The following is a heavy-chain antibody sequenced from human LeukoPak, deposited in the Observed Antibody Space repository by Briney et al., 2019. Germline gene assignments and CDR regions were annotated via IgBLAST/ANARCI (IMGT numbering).Heavy chain of an antibody. D-gene: IGHD1-1*01. Sequence: SETLSLTCAVSGGSISSNNWWGWVRQPPGKGLEWIGEIYHSGSPNYNPSLKSRVTISVDKSRNHFSLNLSSVTAAGTAVYYCARVNINNWHSCDYWGQGTLVTVSS. CDR1: GGSISSNNW. CDR3: ARVNINNWHSCDY. J-gene: IGHJ4*02. CDR2: IYHSGSP. V-gene: IGHV4-4*02.